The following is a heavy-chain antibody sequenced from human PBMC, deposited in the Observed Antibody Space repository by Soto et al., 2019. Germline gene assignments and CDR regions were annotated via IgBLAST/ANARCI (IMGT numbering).Heavy chain of an antibody. CDR3: ARKILGSTTRPEYWYFDL. V-gene: IGHV3-23*01. CDR1: GFTFFNYA. Sequence: EVQLLESGGGLVQPGGSLRLSCAGSGFTFFNYAMNWVRQAPGKGLEWVSSISGGGVATFFPDSVRGRFIFSRDNSKNTVTLQMNSLEVEDTAVYYCARKILGSTTRPEYWYFDLWGRGTLVTVSS. D-gene: IGHD7-27*01. CDR2: ISGGGVAT. J-gene: IGHJ2*01.